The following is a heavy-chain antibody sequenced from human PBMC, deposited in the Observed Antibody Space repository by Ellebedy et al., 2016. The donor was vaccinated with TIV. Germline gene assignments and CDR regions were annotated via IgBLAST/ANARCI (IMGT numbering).Heavy chain of an antibody. CDR2: IIPIFGTA. CDR3: VTGDYYFDY. V-gene: IGHV1-69*13. D-gene: IGHD2-21*02. J-gene: IGHJ4*02. Sequence: ASVKVSCKASGGTFSSYAISWVRQAPGQGLEWMGGIIPIFGTANYAQKFQGRVTITADESTSTVYMELSSLRSEDTAVYYCVTGDYYFDYWGQGTLVTVSS. CDR1: GGTFSSYA.